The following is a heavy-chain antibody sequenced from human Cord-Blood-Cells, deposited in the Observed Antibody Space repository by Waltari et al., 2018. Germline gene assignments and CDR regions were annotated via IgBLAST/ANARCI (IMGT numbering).Heavy chain of an antibody. V-gene: IGHV2-5*02. J-gene: IGHJ4*02. Sequence: QITLKESGPTLVKPTQTLTLTCTFSGFSLRTSGVGVGWIRQPPGKALEWLALIYWDDDKRYSPSLKSRLTITKDTSKNQVVLTMTNMDPVDTATYYCAHTVGIAAAGTPFDYWGQGTLVTVSS. D-gene: IGHD6-13*01. CDR2: IYWDDDK. CDR3: AHTVGIAAAGTPFDY. CDR1: GFSLRTSGVG.